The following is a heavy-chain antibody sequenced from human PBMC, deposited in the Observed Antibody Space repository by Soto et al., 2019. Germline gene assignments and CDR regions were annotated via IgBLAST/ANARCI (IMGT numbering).Heavy chain of an antibody. D-gene: IGHD4-17*01. CDR2: ITSGSGAT. V-gene: IGHV3-23*01. CDR3: AKRLPFYIDY. J-gene: IGHJ4*02. CDR1: GFTFSTHA. Sequence: GGSLRLSCGASGFTFSTHAMAWVRQTPGKGLEWVSSITSGSGATHYADSVKGRFSISRDNSKNTLFLQMNSLRAEDTAIYVYAKRLPFYIDYWGQGTMVTVSS.